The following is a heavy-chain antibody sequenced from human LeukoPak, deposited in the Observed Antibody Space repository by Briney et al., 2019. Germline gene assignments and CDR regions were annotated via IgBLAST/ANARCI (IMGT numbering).Heavy chain of an antibody. Sequence: GGSLRLSCAVSGFTFSSYGMHWVRQAPGKGLEWVAVMSYDGSNKYYADSVKGRFTISRDNSKNTLYLQMNSLRAEDTAVYYCAKAHPFPYSSGWCDYWGQGTLVTVSS. CDR1: GFTFSSYG. CDR2: MSYDGSNK. D-gene: IGHD6-19*01. V-gene: IGHV3-30*18. CDR3: AKAHPFPYSSGWCDY. J-gene: IGHJ4*02.